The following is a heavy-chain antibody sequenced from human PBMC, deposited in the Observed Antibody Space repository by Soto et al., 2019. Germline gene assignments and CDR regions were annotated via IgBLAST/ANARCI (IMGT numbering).Heavy chain of an antibody. CDR2: ISYDGSNK. V-gene: IGHV3-30*18. J-gene: IGHJ4*02. Sequence: QVQLVESGGGVVQPGRSLRLSCAASGFIFSSYGMHWVRQPPGKGLEWVAVISYDGSNKYCADSVKGRFTISRDNSKNTLYLQMNSLRAEDTAVYYCAKGHGVTIFGVAAYYFDYWGQGTPVTVSS. CDR1: GFIFSSYG. CDR3: AKGHGVTIFGVAAYYFDY. D-gene: IGHD3-3*01.